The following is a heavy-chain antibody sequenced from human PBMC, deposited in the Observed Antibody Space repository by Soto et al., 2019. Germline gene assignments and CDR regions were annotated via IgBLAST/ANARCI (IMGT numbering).Heavy chain of an antibody. V-gene: IGHV1-69*12. CDR3: ARSRANYDDGRGYYYSTFDY. Sequence: QVQLVQSGAEVKKPGSSVKVSCKTSGGTFSSYAISWVRQAPGQGLEWMGGIIPMFGTANYAQKFQGRVTITADEPTSPAYRELSSLTCADTAVYYCARSRANYDDGRGYYYSTFDYWGQGTLVTFSS. CDR1: GGTFSSYA. CDR2: IIPMFGTA. D-gene: IGHD3-22*01. J-gene: IGHJ4*02.